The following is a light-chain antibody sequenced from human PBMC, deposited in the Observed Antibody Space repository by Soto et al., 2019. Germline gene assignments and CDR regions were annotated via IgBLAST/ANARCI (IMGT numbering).Light chain of an antibody. CDR2: KAS. CDR1: QSISSW. J-gene: IGKJ2*01. Sequence: DIQMTQSPSTLSASVGDRVTITCRASQSISSWLAWYQQKPGKAPKLLIYKASSLESGVPSRFSGSGSGTEVTLTISSLQPDDFATYYCQQYNSFPYTFGQGTKLEI. CDR3: QQYNSFPYT. V-gene: IGKV1-5*03.